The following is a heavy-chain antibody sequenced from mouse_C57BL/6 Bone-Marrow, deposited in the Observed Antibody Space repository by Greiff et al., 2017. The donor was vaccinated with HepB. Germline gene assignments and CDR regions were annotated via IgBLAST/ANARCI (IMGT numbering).Heavy chain of an antibody. J-gene: IGHJ4*01. V-gene: IGHV7-1*01. CDR2: SRNKANDYTT. CDR3: ARDDYSNPYAMDY. CDR1: GFTFSDFY. Sequence: EVKVVESGGGLVQSGRSLRLSCATSGFTFSDFYMEWVRQAPGKGLEWIAASRNKANDYTTEYSASVKGRFIVSRDTSQSILYLQMNALRAEDTAIYYCARDDYSNPYAMDYWGQGTSVTVSS. D-gene: IGHD2-5*01.